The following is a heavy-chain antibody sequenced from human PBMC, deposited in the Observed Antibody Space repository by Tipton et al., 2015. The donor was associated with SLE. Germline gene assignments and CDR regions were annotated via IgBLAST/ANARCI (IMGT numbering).Heavy chain of an antibody. V-gene: IGHV4-59*01. CDR1: GGSISSYY. Sequence: TLSLTCTVSGGSISSYYWSWIRQPPGKGLGWIGYIYYSGSTNYNPSLKSRVTISVDTSKNQFSLKLSSVTAADTAVYYCARGALVQGVIPIVLDIWGQGTMVTVSS. J-gene: IGHJ3*02. D-gene: IGHD3-10*01. CDR2: IYYSGST. CDR3: ARGALVQGVIPIVLDI.